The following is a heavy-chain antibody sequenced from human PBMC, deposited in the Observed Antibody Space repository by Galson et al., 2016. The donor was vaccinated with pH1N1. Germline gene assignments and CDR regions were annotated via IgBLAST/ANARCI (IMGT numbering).Heavy chain of an antibody. V-gene: IGHV3-30*03. CDR2: ISYDGKKK. D-gene: IGHD3-3*01. J-gene: IGHJ4*02. CDR3: ARDHEEGFVGWLFGY. CDR1: GFTFSRYG. Sequence: SLRLSCAASGFTFSRYGLHWVRQAPGKGLEWVGGISYDGKKKYYSDSVTGRFTVSRDNSKNTLYLHMSSRRADDTAIYFCARDHEEGFVGWLFGYWGQGTRVTVAS.